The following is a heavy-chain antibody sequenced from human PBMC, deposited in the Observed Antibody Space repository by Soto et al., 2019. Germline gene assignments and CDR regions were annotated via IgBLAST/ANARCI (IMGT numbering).Heavy chain of an antibody. CDR2: ISNDGRRK. Sequence: GGSLRLSCAASGFSLSTNTMHWVRQVPGKGLEWVASISNDGRRKYYADFVKGRFTISRDTANNILYLEMNSLRAEDTSLYYCERVATAMTYDFWGQGPQVTVYS. D-gene: IGHD2-21*02. J-gene: IGHJ4*02. V-gene: IGHV3-30*04. CDR3: ERVATAMTYDF. CDR1: GFSLSTNT.